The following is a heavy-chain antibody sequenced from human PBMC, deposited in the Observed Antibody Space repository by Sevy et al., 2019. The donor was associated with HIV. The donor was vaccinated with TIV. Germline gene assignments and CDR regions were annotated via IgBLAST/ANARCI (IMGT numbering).Heavy chain of an antibody. CDR2: IYYNGRT. CDR1: GASISSYY. CDR3: ARSLADYYYGMDV. V-gene: IGHV4-59*01. Sequence: SETLSLTCTVSGASISSYYWSWIRQPPGKGLEWVGYIYYNGRTNNNPSLKSRVTISVDTSKNQFSLKLISVTAADTAVYYCARSLADYYYGMDVWGQGTTVTVSS. J-gene: IGHJ6*02.